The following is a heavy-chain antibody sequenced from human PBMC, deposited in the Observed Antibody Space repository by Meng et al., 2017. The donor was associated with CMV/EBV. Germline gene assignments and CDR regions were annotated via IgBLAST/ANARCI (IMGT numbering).Heavy chain of an antibody. CDR2: IYYSGST. CDR3: ARVGRTSCYDY. Sequence: QGQLQEPGPGLVTPSQTLSLTCTVSVGSISSGDYYWSWTRQPPGKGLEWIGYIYYSGSTYYNPSLKSRVTISVDTSKNQFSLKLSSVTAADTAVYYCARVGRTSCYDYWGQGTLVTVSS. V-gene: IGHV4-30-4*08. D-gene: IGHD2-2*01. J-gene: IGHJ4*02. CDR1: VGSISSGDYY.